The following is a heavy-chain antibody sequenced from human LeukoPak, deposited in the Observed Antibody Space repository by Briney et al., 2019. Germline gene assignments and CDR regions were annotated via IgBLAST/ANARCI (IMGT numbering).Heavy chain of an antibody. Sequence: ASVKVSCKASGYTFTSYDINWVRQATGQGLEWMGWMNPYSGNTGYAQKFQGRVTITRNTSISTAYMELSSLRSEDTAVYYCARRRTMIVVVITPFDHWGQGTLVTVSS. D-gene: IGHD3-22*01. CDR3: ARRRTMIVVVITPFDH. CDR1: GYTFTSYD. CDR2: MNPYSGNT. J-gene: IGHJ4*02. V-gene: IGHV1-8*03.